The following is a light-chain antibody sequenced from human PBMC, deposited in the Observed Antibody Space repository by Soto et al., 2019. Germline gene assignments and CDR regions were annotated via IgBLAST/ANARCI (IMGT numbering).Light chain of an antibody. J-gene: IGKJ1*01. Sequence: DIQMTQSPSTLSASVGDRITITCRASQSISSSLAWYQQKPGTAPKLLIYMASNLQSGLPSRFGGAGSGTEFTLTISSLQPDDVATYYCQQYNTYSRTFGQGTKLEIK. V-gene: IGKV1-5*03. CDR2: MAS. CDR3: QQYNTYSRT. CDR1: QSISSS.